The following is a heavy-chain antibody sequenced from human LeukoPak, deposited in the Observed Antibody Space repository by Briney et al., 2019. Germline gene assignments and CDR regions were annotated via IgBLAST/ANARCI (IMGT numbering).Heavy chain of an antibody. Sequence: SVKVSCKASGGTFSSYAISWVRQAPGQGLEWMGGIIPIFGTANYAQKFQGRVTITADKSTSTAYMELSSLRPEDTAVYYCARARIVGATCFDYWGQGTLVTVSS. CDR1: GGTFSSYA. CDR3: ARARIVGATCFDY. V-gene: IGHV1-69*06. CDR2: IIPIFGTA. J-gene: IGHJ4*02. D-gene: IGHD1-26*01.